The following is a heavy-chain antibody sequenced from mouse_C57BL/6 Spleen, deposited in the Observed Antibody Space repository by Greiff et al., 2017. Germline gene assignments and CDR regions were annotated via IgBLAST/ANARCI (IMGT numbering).Heavy chain of an antibody. CDR1: GYTFTSYW. V-gene: IGHV1-64*01. CDR3: AREDGREGAWFAY. Sequence: QVQLKQPGAELVKPGASVKLSCKASGYTFTSYWLHWVKQRPGQGLEWIGMIHPNSGSTNYNEKFKSKATLTVDKSSSTAYMQLSSLTSEDSAVYYCAREDGREGAWFAYWGQGTLVTVSA. J-gene: IGHJ3*01. CDR2: IHPNSGST. D-gene: IGHD1-1*02.